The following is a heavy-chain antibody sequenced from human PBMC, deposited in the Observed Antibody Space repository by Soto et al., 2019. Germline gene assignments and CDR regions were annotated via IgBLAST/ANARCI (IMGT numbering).Heavy chain of an antibody. D-gene: IGHD2-15*01. CDR3: VRTSLVVAAATREDY. CDR2: INSDGSST. V-gene: IGHV3-74*01. Sequence: EVQLVESGGGLVQPGESLRLFCAASVFTFSSYWMHWVRQAPGKGLVWVSRINSDGSSTSYAGSVTGRFTISRDNAKNTLCLQMNSLRAEDTAVYYCVRTSLVVAAATREDYWGQGTLVTVSS. CDR1: VFTFSSYW. J-gene: IGHJ4*02.